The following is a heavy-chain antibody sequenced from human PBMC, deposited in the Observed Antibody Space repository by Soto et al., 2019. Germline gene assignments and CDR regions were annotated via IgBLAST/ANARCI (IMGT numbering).Heavy chain of an antibody. CDR3: ARAICSGGRCFLLDL. CDR1: GIIFRGYW. V-gene: IGHV3-74*01. D-gene: IGHD2-15*01. J-gene: IGHJ5*02. Sequence: EVQLLESGGGLVPPGGALRIHCGASGIIFRGYWVHWVRQAPGKGLVWVPRLKGDGSGISYADSGKGRFTHSRDNVKKTLYLQMNSLRAEDTAVYYCARAICSGGRCFLLDLWGQGTLVTVSS. CDR2: LKGDGSGI.